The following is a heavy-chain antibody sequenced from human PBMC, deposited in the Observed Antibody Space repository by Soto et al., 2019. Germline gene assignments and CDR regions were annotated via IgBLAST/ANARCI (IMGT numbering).Heavy chain of an antibody. CDR3: AKSMNVVAATPRGYFDY. CDR2: ISGSGGST. CDR1: GFTFSSYA. V-gene: IGHV3-23*01. D-gene: IGHD2-15*01. Sequence: GGSLRLSCAASGFTFSSYAMSWVRQAPGKGLEWVSAISGSGGSTYYADSVKGRFTISRDNSKNTLYLQMNSLRAEDTAVYYCAKSMNVVAATPRGYFDYWGQGTLVTVSS. J-gene: IGHJ4*02.